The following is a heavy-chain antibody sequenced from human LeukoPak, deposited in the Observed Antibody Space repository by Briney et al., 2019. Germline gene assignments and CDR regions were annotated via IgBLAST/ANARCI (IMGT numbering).Heavy chain of an antibody. CDR1: GFTLSTYG. D-gene: IGHD3-10*01. CDR3: ARARGVRGVGYFDY. CDR2: ISPSSSNI. Sequence: GGSLRLSCAASGFTLSTYGMNWVRQAPGKGLEWVSYISPSSSNIYYADSVRGRFTISGDSAKNSLYLQMNSLRAEDTAVYYCARARGVRGVGYFDYWGQGNLVTVSS. V-gene: IGHV3-48*01. J-gene: IGHJ4*02.